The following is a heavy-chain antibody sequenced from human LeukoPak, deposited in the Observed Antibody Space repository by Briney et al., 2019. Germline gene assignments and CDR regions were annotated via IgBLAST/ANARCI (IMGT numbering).Heavy chain of an antibody. CDR1: GYTFTSYG. CDR2: INPSGGST. D-gene: IGHD3-16*01. J-gene: IGHJ6*03. V-gene: IGHV1-46*01. CDR3: ARVGGRYYYYMDV. Sequence: ASVKVSCKASGYTFTSYGISWVRQAPGQGLEWMGIINPSGGSTSYAQKFQGRVTMTRDMSTSTDYMELSSLRSEDTAVYYCARVGGRYYYYMDVWGKGTTVTVSS.